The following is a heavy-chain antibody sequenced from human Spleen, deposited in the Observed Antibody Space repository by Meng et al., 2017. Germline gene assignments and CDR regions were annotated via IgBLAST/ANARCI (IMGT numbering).Heavy chain of an antibody. Sequence: GESLKISCGGSGFIFSSYWMHWVRQAPGKGLMWVSRIYSDVSDTTYADSVKGRFTISRDNAKNTLYLQMNSLRVEDTAVYYCARGGGEGYYYYGMDVWGQGTTVTVSS. J-gene: IGHJ6*02. CDR3: ARGGGEGYYYYGMDV. V-gene: IGHV3-74*01. CDR1: GFIFSSYW. CDR2: IYSDVSDT. D-gene: IGHD3-10*01.